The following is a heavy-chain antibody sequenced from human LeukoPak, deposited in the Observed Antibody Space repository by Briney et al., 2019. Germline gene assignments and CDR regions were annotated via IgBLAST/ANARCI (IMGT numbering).Heavy chain of an antibody. CDR3: ARVSSYDYVWGSYRSPVDY. V-gene: IGHV1-2*02. CDR2: INPNSGGT. J-gene: IGHJ4*02. D-gene: IGHD3-16*02. CDR1: GYTFTGYY. Sequence: GASVKVSCKASGYTFTGYYMHWVRQAPGQGLERMGWINPNSGGTNYAQKFQGRVTMTRDTSISTAYLELSRLSSDDTAVSYCARVSSYDYVWGSYRSPVDYCGEGALWTVSS.